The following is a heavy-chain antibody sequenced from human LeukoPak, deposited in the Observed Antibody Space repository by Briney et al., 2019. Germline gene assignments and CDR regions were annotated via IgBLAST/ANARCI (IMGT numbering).Heavy chain of an antibody. D-gene: IGHD2/OR15-2a*01. V-gene: IGHV4-34*01. CDR3: ARGVLQPYDY. CDR2: GNHSGST. Sequence: PSDTVSLTCAGYGGYFSGWYWLGIRQPPGKGLEWIGEGNHSGSTNYNPSLKSRVTISVDTSKNQSSLKLSSVTAAATAVYYCARGVLQPYDYWGQGTLVTASS. J-gene: IGHJ4*02. CDR1: GGYFSGWY.